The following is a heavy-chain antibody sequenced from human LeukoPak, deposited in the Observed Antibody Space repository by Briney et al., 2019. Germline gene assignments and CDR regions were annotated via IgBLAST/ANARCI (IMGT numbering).Heavy chain of an antibody. D-gene: IGHD5-12*01. CDR1: GFGFSSYA. J-gene: IGHJ6*02. CDR2: IKSKTDGGTT. Sequence: GGSLRLSCAASGFGFSSYAMHWVRQAPGKGLEWVGRIKSKTDGGTTDYAAPVKGRFTISRDDSKNTLYLQMNSLKTEDTAVYYCTADLTIVATIMDGMDVWGQGTTVTVSS. CDR3: TADLTIVATIMDGMDV. V-gene: IGHV3-15*01.